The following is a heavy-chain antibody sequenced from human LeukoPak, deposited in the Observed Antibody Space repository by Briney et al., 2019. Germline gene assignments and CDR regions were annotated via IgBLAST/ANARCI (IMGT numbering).Heavy chain of an antibody. V-gene: IGHV4-4*09. J-gene: IGHJ4*02. Sequence: SETLSLTCTVSGGSISSYYWSWIRQPPGKGLEWIGHIYTSGSTNYNPSLKSRVTISVDTSKNQFSLKMNFVTAVDTAVYFCARRRGGTYYFDYWGQGTLVTVSS. CDR1: GGSISSYY. CDR3: ARRRGGTYYFDY. CDR2: IYTSGST. D-gene: IGHD1-26*01.